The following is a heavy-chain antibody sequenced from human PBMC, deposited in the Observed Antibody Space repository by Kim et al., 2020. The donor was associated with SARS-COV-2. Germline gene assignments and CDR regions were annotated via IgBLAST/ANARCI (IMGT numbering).Heavy chain of an antibody. CDR3: ARGEDSSSWYYFDY. V-gene: IGHV4-59*01. CDR1: GGSISSYY. J-gene: IGHJ4*02. D-gene: IGHD6-13*01. CDR2: IYYSGST. Sequence: SETLSLTCTVSGGSISSYYWSWIRQPPGKGLEWIGYIYYSGSTNYNPSLKSRVTISVDTSKNQFSLKLSSVTAADTAVYYCARGEDSSSWYYFDYWGQGTLVTVSS.